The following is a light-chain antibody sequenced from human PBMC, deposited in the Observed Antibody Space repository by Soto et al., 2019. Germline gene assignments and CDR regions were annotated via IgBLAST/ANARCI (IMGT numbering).Light chain of an antibody. CDR3: VAWDNSLSGGV. Sequence: QPVLTQPPTASGTPGQTVTISCSGSWSNIGRNYVYWYQQVPGTAPKLLIYRSYQRPSGVPDRFSGSKSGTSASLAISGLRSEDEADYYCVAWDNSLSGGVFGGGTQLTVL. J-gene: IGLJ7*01. CDR2: RSY. V-gene: IGLV1-47*01. CDR1: WSNIGRNY.